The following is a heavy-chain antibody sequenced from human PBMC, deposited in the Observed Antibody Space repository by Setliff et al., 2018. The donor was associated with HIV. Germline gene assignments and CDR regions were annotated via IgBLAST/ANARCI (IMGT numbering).Heavy chain of an antibody. CDR3: ARSGPQTTWYFDRSGYSHNY. CDR1: GYTFTSYR. V-gene: IGHV1-18*01. Sequence: ASVKVSCKASGYTFTSYRISWVRQAPGQGLEWMGWISAYNGNTIYAQKVQGRVTMTTDTSTSTAYMELRSLRSDDTAVYYCARSGPQTTWYFDRSGYSHNYWGQGTLVTVSS. J-gene: IGHJ4*02. D-gene: IGHD3-22*01. CDR2: ISAYNGNT.